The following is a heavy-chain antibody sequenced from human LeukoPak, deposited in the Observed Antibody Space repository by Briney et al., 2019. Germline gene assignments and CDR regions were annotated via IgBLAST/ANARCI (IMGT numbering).Heavy chain of an antibody. CDR3: AREPRTTVTTDY. CDR1: GGSISSGDYY. Sequence: SETLSLTCTVSGGSISSGDYYWSWIRQPPGKGLEWFGYIYYSGCTYYNPSLKSRVTISVDTSKNQFSLKLSSVTAADTAVYYCAREPRTTVTTDYWGQGTLVTVSS. J-gene: IGHJ4*02. V-gene: IGHV4-30-4*01. CDR2: IYYSGCT. D-gene: IGHD4-17*01.